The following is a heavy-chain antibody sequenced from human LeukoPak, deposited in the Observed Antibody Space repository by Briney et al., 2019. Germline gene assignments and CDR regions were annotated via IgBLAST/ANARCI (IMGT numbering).Heavy chain of an antibody. CDR3: ARDSKAGWNGYYYGMDV. Sequence: GGSLRLSCAASGFTFSSYSMNWVRQAPGKGLEWVSSISSSSSTIYYADSVKGRFTISRDNAKNSLYLQMNSLRAEDTAVYYCARDSKAGWNGYYYGMDVWGQGTTVTVSS. CDR2: ISSSSSTI. D-gene: IGHD1-1*01. V-gene: IGHV3-48*04. CDR1: GFTFSSYS. J-gene: IGHJ6*02.